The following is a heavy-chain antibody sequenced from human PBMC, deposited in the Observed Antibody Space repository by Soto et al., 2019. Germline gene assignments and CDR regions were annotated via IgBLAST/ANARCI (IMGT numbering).Heavy chain of an antibody. Sequence: GGSLRLSCAASGFTFSSYGMHWVRQAPGKGLEWVAVIWYDGSNKYYADSVKGRFTISRDNSKNTLYLQMNSLRAEDTAVYYCARECSMNTVTLVDYWGQGKLVNVS. CDR2: IWYDGSNK. CDR1: GFTFSSYG. D-gene: IGHD4-17*01. CDR3: ARECSMNTVTLVDY. J-gene: IGHJ4*02. V-gene: IGHV3-33*01.